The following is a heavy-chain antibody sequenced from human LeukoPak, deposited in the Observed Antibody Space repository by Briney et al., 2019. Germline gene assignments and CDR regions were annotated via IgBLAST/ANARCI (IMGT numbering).Heavy chain of an antibody. CDR3: ARRDTQWGFIDY. V-gene: IGHV3-64*01. D-gene: IGHD1-26*01. CDR2: ISSNGGST. J-gene: IGHJ4*02. CDR1: GFTFSSYA. Sequence: GGSLRLSCAASGFTFSSYAMHWVRRAPGKGLEYVSAISSNGGSTYYANSVKGRFTISRDNSKNTLYLQMGSLSAEDMAVYYCARRDTQWGFIDYWGQGTLVTVSS.